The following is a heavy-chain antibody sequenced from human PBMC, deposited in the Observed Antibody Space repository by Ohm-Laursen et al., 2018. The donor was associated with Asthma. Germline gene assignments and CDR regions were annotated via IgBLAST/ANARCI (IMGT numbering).Heavy chain of an antibody. J-gene: IGHJ4*02. CDR3: ASNLHYDYVWGSYRFDY. V-gene: IGHV4-34*01. Sequence: SDTLSLTCAVYGGSFSGYYWSWIRQPPGKGLEWIGEINHSGSTNYNPSLKSRVTISVDTSKNQFSLKLSSVTAADTAVYYCASNLHYDYVWGSYRFDYWGQGTLVTVSS. D-gene: IGHD3-16*02. CDR1: GGSFSGYY. CDR2: INHSGST.